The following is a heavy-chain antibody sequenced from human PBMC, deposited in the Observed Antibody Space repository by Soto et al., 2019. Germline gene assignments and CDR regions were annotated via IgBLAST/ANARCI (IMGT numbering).Heavy chain of an antibody. CDR2: IYSGGST. CDR1: GFPVRSKY. J-gene: IGHJ1*01. Sequence: GGSLKLSFAAPGFPVRSKYMRWVPPAPGKGLEWVSVIYSGGSTYYADSVKGRFTISRDNSKNTLYLQMNSLRAEDTAVYYCARDMVRGLYPEYFQHWGQGTLVTVSS. D-gene: IGHD3-10*01. V-gene: IGHV3-66*01. CDR3: ARDMVRGLYPEYFQH.